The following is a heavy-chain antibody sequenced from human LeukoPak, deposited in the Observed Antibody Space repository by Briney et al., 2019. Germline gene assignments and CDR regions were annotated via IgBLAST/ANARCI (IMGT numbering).Heavy chain of an antibody. Sequence: EASVKVSCKASGYIFTTYDIGWVRQATGQGLEWMGWLNPNSGNAGYAQKFQGRVTISRNTSTSTAYMELSSLRSDDTAIYYCARRKFLGWFDPWGQGTLVTVSS. CDR2: LNPNSGNA. CDR1: GYIFTTYD. D-gene: IGHD7-27*01. CDR3: ARRKFLGWFDP. V-gene: IGHV1-8*03. J-gene: IGHJ5*02.